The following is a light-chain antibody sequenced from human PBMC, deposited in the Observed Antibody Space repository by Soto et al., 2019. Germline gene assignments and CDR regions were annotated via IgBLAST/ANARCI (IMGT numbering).Light chain of an antibody. Sequence: ETVMTQSPATLSVSPGERATLSCRASESVSSYLAWYQQKPGQAPRLLIYGASARATGVPARFSGSGSGTDFTLIISSLQPEDFAVYYCHQYLNWPQAFGQVTKVEIK. CDR2: GAS. J-gene: IGKJ1*01. V-gene: IGKV3-15*01. CDR3: HQYLNWPQA. CDR1: ESVSSY.